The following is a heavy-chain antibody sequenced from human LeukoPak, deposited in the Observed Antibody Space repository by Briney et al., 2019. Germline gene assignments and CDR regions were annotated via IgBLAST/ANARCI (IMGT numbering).Heavy chain of an antibody. D-gene: IGHD7-27*01. CDR2: IIPRGGAT. Sequence: ASVNVYRKASGYMFINDYIHWVRQAPGQGVEWMGRIIPRGGATIYAQNFQGRLTVTRDTSTSTVLMELTSLRSEDTAVYYCARDGSHWDFDSWGQGTLVTVSS. CDR1: GYMFINDY. J-gene: IGHJ4*02. CDR3: ARDGSHWDFDS. V-gene: IGHV1-46*01.